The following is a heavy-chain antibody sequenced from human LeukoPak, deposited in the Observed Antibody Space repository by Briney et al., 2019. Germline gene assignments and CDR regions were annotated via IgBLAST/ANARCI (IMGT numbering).Heavy chain of an antibody. Sequence: PGGSLRLSCAASGFTFSSYGMSWVRQAPGKGLEWVSSISTSSSYIYYADSVKGRFTISRDNAKNSLYLQMNSLRPEDTAVYYCARDVVVVVATDSNFDYWGQGTLVTVSS. CDR2: ISTSSSYI. CDR3: ARDVVVVVATDSNFDY. D-gene: IGHD2-15*01. V-gene: IGHV3-21*01. CDR1: GFTFSSYG. J-gene: IGHJ4*02.